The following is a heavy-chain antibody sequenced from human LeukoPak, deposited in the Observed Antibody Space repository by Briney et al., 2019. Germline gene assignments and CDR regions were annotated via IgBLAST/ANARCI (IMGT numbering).Heavy chain of an antibody. CDR1: GFSFSNYA. CDR2: ISGGGGNT. CDR3: ARDGSSSSYYFDY. V-gene: IGHV3-23*01. J-gene: IGHJ4*02. D-gene: IGHD6-13*01. Sequence: GGSLRLSCAASGFSFSNYALSWVRQAPGKGLEWVSVISGGGGNTYYADSVKGRFTISRDKSKNTVDLQMNSLRAEDTAIYYCARDGSSSSYYFDYWGQGTLVTVSS.